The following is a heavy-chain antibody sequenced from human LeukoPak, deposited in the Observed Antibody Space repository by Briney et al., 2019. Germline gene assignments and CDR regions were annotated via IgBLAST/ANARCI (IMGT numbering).Heavy chain of an antibody. D-gene: IGHD3-22*01. V-gene: IGHV1-8*01. Sequence: ASVKVSCKASGYTFTSYDINWVRQATGQGLEWMGWMNPNSGNTGYAQKFQGRVTMTRNTSISTAYMELSSLRSEDTAVYYCARGHDSFFHPDYWGQGTLVTVSS. J-gene: IGHJ4*02. CDR2: MNPNSGNT. CDR3: ARGHDSFFHPDY. CDR1: GYTFTSYD.